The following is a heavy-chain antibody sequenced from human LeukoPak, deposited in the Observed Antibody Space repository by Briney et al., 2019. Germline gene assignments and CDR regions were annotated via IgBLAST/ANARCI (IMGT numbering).Heavy chain of an antibody. Sequence: GGSLRLSCAVSRFAFSNYGMSWVRQAPGKGLEWVSAISGSGGSTYYADSVKGRFTISRDNSKNTLYLQMNSLRAEDTAVYYCARELYYYDSSGYGFDYWGQGTLVTVSS. CDR2: ISGSGGST. CDR3: ARELYYYDSSGYGFDY. J-gene: IGHJ4*02. CDR1: RFAFSNYG. V-gene: IGHV3-23*01. D-gene: IGHD3-22*01.